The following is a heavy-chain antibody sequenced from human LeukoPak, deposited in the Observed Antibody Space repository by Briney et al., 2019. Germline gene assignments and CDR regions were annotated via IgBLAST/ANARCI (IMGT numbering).Heavy chain of an antibody. CDR3: ARDTGGVDY. CDR2: IYISGST. V-gene: IGHV4-4*07. Sequence: PSETLSLTCTVSGGSIRSYYWSWIRQPAGEGLEWIGRIYISGSTNYNPSLKSRVTMSIDTSKNQFSLKLSSVTAADTAVYYCARDTGGVDYWGQGTLVTVSS. D-gene: IGHD7-27*01. J-gene: IGHJ4*02. CDR1: GGSIRSYY.